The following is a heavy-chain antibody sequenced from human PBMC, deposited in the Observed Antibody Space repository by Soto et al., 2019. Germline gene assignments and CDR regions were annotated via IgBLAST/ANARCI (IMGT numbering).Heavy chain of an antibody. D-gene: IGHD6-13*01. CDR2: ISGSGGST. Sequence: EVQLLESGGGLVQPGGSLRLSCAASGFTFSSYAMSWVRQAPGKGLEWVSAISGSGGSTYYADSVKGRFTISRDNSKNTLYLQMNSLRAEDTAVYYCAKVKYSSSWSVGYYYYGMDVWGQGTTVTVSS. V-gene: IGHV3-23*01. J-gene: IGHJ6*02. CDR1: GFTFSSYA. CDR3: AKVKYSSSWSVGYYYYGMDV.